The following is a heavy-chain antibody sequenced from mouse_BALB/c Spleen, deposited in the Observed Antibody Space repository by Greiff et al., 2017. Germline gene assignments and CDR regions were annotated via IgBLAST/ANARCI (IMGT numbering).Heavy chain of an antibody. J-gene: IGHJ3*01. CDR3: AREKYGNYVHFAY. Sequence: QVQLQQSGADLARPGASVKMSCKASGYTFTSYTMHWVKQRPGQGLEWIGYINPSSGYTNYNQKFKDKATLTADKSSSTAYMQLSSLTSEDSVVYYCAREKYGNYVHFAYWGQGTLVTVSA. CDR2: INPSSGYT. V-gene: IGHV1-4*01. D-gene: IGHD2-10*02. CDR1: GYTFTSYT.